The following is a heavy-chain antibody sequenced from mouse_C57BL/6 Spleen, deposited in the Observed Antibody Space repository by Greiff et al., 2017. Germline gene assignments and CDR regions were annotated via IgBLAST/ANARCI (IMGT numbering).Heavy chain of an antibody. CDR3: ARIYYGYDRGAMDY. J-gene: IGHJ4*01. Sequence: VQLQQSGPELVKPGASVKMSCKASGYTFTDYNMHWVKQSHGKSLEWIGYINPNNGGTSYNQKFKGKATLTVTKSSSTAYMELRSLTSEDSAVYYCARIYYGYDRGAMDYWGQGTSVTVSS. CDR2: INPNNGGT. CDR1: GYTFTDYN. D-gene: IGHD2-2*01. V-gene: IGHV1-22*01.